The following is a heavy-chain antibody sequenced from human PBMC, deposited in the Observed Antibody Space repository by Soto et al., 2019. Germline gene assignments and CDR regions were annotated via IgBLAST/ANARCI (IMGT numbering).Heavy chain of an antibody. V-gene: IGHV4-59*01. D-gene: IGHD5-18*01. J-gene: IGHJ4*02. Sequence: SETLSLTCTVSGGSISSYYWSWIRQPPGKGLEWIGYIYYSGSTNYNPSLKSRVTISVDTSKNQFSLKLSSVTAADTAVYYCARVVDTAMVYFDYWGQGTLVT. CDR2: IYYSGST. CDR3: ARVVDTAMVYFDY. CDR1: GGSISSYY.